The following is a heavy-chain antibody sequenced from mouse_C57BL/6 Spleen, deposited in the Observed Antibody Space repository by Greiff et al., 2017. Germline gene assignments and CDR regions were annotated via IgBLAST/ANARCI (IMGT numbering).Heavy chain of an antibody. CDR1: GYTFTDYN. CDR3: ALYDGYYKFAY. CDR2: INPNNGGT. D-gene: IGHD2-3*01. J-gene: IGHJ3*01. Sequence: EVKLMESGPELVKPGASVKIPCKASGYTFTDYNMDWVKQSHGKSLEWIGDINPNNGGTIYNQKFKGKATLTVDKSSSTAYMELRSLTSEDTAVYYCALYDGYYKFAYWGQGTLVTVSA. V-gene: IGHV1-18*01.